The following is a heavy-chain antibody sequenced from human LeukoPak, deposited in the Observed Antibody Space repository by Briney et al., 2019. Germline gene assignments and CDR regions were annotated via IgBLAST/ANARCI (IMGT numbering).Heavy chain of an antibody. V-gene: IGHV4-34*01. CDR2: INHSRRT. CDR3: ARLSPYYYMDV. CDR1: GGSFSGYY. J-gene: IGHJ6*03. Sequence: SETLSLTCAVYGGSFSGYYWSWIRQPPGKGLEWIEEINHSRRTHYNPSLKSRVTISVDTSKNQFSLNLSSVTAADTAVYYCARLSPYYYMDVWDKGTTVTVSS.